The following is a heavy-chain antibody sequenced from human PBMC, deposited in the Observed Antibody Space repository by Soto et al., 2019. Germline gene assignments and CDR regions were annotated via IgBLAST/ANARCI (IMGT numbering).Heavy chain of an antibody. V-gene: IGHV4-34*01. CDR3: ARSPTFYNYVWGSSTY. D-gene: IGHD3-16*01. Sequence: SETLSLTCAIYGASFSPYHWSWIRQSPGKGLEWIGEVNLSGNTYYNPSFKTRVTMSVDASKNQFSLKMGSLTAADTAIYYCARSPTFYNYVWGSSTYWGQGALVTVSS. CDR2: VNLSGNT. CDR1: GASFSPYH. J-gene: IGHJ4*02.